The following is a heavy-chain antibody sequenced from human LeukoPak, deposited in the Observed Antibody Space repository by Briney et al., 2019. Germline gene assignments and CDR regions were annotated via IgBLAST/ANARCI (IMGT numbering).Heavy chain of an antibody. CDR2: INQFGSVR. CDR1: GFTFSDDW. V-gene: IGHV3-7*03. CDR3: ARGLRWPDF. Sequence: GGSLRLSCEAYGFTFSDDWMNWVRQAPGKGLECVANINQFGSVRYYMDSVKGRFTISRDNSKNSLSLKMNSLRADDTAVYFCARGLRWPDFGGQGTLVTVSS. D-gene: IGHD4-23*01. J-gene: IGHJ4*02.